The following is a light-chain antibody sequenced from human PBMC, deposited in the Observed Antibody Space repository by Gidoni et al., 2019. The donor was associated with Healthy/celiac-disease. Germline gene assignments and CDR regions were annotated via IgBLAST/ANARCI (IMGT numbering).Light chain of an antibody. CDR2: EVS. V-gene: IGLV2-14*01. CDR1: SSDVGGYNY. CDR3: SSYTSSSVV. Sequence: QSALTQPASVSGSPGQSIPISGTGTSSDVGGYNYVSWYQQHPGKAPKLMIYEVSNRPSGVPDRFSGSKSGNTASLTISGLQAEDEADYYCSSYTSSSVVFGGGTKLTVL. J-gene: IGLJ2*01.